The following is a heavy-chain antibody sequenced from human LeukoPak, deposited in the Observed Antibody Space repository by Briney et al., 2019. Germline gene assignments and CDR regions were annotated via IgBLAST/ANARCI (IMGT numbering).Heavy chain of an antibody. CDR3: ARDIYDILTGDPYYFDY. Sequence: GGSLRLSCAASGFTFSSYSMNLVRQAPGKGLEWVSYISSSSSTIYYADSVKGRFTISRDNAKNSLYLQMNSLRAEDTAVYYCARDIYDILTGDPYYFDYWGQGTLVTVSS. J-gene: IGHJ4*02. D-gene: IGHD3-9*01. V-gene: IGHV3-48*01. CDR2: ISSSSSTI. CDR1: GFTFSSYS.